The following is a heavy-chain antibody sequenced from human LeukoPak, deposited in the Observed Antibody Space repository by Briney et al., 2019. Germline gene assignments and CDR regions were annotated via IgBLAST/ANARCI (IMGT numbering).Heavy chain of an antibody. CDR2: IWYDASNK. V-gene: IGHV3-33*01. CDR1: GFTFSSFG. Sequence: AGGSLRLSCAASGFTFSSFGMHWVRQAPGKGLEWVAVIWYDASNKYYADSVKGRFTISRDNSKNTLYLQMNSLRDDATAVYYCVRGVGVSRFNYLDSWGQGTLVIVSS. J-gene: IGHJ4*02. D-gene: IGHD6-13*01. CDR3: VRGVGVSRFNYLDS.